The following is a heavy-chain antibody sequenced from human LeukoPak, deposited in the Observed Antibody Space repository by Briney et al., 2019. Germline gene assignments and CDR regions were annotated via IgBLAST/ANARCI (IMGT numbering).Heavy chain of an antibody. CDR3: ARDAPGNTALDY. Sequence: GGSLRPSCAASGFTFISYWMHWVRQAPGKGLVWVSRINGYGSSTDFADSVKGRFTISRDNAKNTLYLQMNNLRAEDTAVYYCARDAPGNTALDYWGQGTLVTVSS. J-gene: IGHJ4*02. V-gene: IGHV3-74*01. CDR1: GFTFISYW. D-gene: IGHD5-18*01. CDR2: INGYGSST.